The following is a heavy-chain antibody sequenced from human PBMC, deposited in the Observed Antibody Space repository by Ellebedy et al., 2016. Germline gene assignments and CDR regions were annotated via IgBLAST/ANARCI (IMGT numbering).Heavy chain of an antibody. CDR2: INTNTGNP. J-gene: IGHJ4*02. CDR3: ARDLRDGYNFEVGY. D-gene: IGHD5-24*01. V-gene: IGHV7-4-1*02. CDR1: GYTFTSYA. Sequence: ASVKVSCKASGYTFTSYAMNWVRQAPGQGLEWMGWINTNTGNPTYAQGFTGRFVFSLDTSVSTAYLQISSLKAEDTAVYYCARDLRDGYNFEVGYWGQGTLVTVSS.